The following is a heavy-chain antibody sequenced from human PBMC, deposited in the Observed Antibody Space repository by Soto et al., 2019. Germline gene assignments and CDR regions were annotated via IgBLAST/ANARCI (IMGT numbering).Heavy chain of an antibody. Sequence: DVQLVESGGGLIQPGESLRLSCAAFGLTISGKKYVAWVRQAPGKGLEWVSALYDVDGSFYADSVAGRFTTSSDSSKTTVYLQMIDLRPADTAVYYCATWHEREHAFDVWGQGTTVTISS. V-gene: IGHV3-53*01. J-gene: IGHJ3*01. CDR1: GLTISGKKY. CDR3: ATWHEREHAFDV. D-gene: IGHD1-1*01. CDR2: LYDVDGS.